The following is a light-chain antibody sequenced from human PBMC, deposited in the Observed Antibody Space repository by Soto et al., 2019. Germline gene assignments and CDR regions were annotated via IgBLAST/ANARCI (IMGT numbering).Light chain of an antibody. Sequence: DIQMTQSPSTLSASVGDRVTITCRANQTISSWLAWYQQKPGKAPNLLIYDTSSLESGVPSRFSGSGSGTEFTLTISTLQPDDCATYYCQQYNTYSGTFGQGTKVEIK. CDR3: QQYNTYSGT. V-gene: IGKV1-5*01. J-gene: IGKJ1*01. CDR2: DTS. CDR1: QTISSW.